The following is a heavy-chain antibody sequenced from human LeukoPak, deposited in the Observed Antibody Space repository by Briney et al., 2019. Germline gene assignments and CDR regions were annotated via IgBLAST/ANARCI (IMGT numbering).Heavy chain of an antibody. Sequence: GASLKISCKCSGYSFTSYWIGWVRQLPGKGLEWMGIIYPSDSDTSYSPSFQGQVTISADKSISTAYLQWSSLKASDTAMYYCARSLKSRYYYGSGSSNWFDPWGQGTLVTVSS. CDR2: IYPSDSDT. V-gene: IGHV5-51*01. D-gene: IGHD3-10*01. CDR3: ARSLKSRYYYGSGSSNWFDP. J-gene: IGHJ5*02. CDR1: GYSFTSYW.